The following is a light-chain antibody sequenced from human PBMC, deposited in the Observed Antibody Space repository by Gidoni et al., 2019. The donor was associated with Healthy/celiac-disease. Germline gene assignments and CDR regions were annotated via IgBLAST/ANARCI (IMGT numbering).Light chain of an antibody. Sequence: ELVLTQSPATLSLSPGVGATLSCRASQSVSSYLAWYQQKPSQATRLLIYDASNRATGIPARFSGSGSGTDFTLTISSLEPEDFAVYYCQQRSNWYTFGQGTKLEIK. V-gene: IGKV3-11*01. CDR3: QQRSNWYT. CDR1: QSVSSY. CDR2: DAS. J-gene: IGKJ2*01.